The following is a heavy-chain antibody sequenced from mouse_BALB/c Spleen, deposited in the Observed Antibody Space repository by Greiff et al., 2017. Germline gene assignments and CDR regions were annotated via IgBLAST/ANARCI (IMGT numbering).Heavy chain of an antibody. D-gene: IGHD2-1*01. CDR2: IYPANGNT. CDR3: ARSGGNYEGYFDY. CDR1: GFNIKDTY. J-gene: IGHJ2*01. V-gene: IGHV14-3*02. Sequence: EVQLQQSGAELVKPGASVKLSCTASGFNIKDTYMHWVKQRPEQGLEWIGRIYPANGNTKYDPKFQGKATITADTSSNTAYLQLSSLTSEDTAVYYCARSGGNYEGYFDYWGQGTTLTVSS.